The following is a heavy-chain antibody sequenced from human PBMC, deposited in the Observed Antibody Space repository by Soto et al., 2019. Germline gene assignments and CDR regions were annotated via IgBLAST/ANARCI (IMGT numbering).Heavy chain of an antibody. J-gene: IGHJ4*02. CDR1: GFTVTRNY. D-gene: IGHD3-10*01. CDR2: IHTGGKT. CDR3: ATGGSKRVRGAIVEVFHLEF. Sequence: ELQLVESGGGLIQPGGSLRLSCAASGFTVTRNYMTWVRLAPGKGLECVSTIHTGGKTFYTDSVKGRFTVSRDASKNTVDLQMNTLSVEGTAVYYCATGGSKRVRGAIVEVFHLEFWGRGTVVTVSS. V-gene: IGHV3-53*02.